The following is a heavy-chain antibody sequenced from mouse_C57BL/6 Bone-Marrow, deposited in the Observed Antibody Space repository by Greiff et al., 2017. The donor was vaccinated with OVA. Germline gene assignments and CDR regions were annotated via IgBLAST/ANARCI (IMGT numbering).Heavy chain of an antibody. CDR2: ISSGSSTI. CDR3: ARPPYDYDFYFDY. J-gene: IGHJ2*01. V-gene: IGHV5-17*01. CDR1: GFTFSDYG. Sequence: EVKLMESGGGLVKPGGSLKLSCAASGFTFSDYGMHWVRQAPEKGLEWVAYISSGSSTIYYADTVKGRFTISRDNAKNTLFLQMTSLRSEDTAMYYCARPPYDYDFYFDYWGQGTTLTVSS. D-gene: IGHD2-4*01.